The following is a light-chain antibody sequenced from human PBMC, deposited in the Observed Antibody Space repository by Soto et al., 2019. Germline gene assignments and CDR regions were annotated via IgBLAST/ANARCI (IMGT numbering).Light chain of an antibody. CDR1: SSDVGDYNY. CDR3: CSYAGRYTWV. CDR2: AVN. J-gene: IGLJ3*02. V-gene: IGLV2-11*01. Sequence: QSVLTQPRSVSGSPGQSVTISCTGTSSDVGDYNYVSWYQQHPVKAPKLLIYAVNMRPSGVPDRFSGSKSGNTASLTISGLQDEAEADYSCCSYAGRYTWVFGGGTKLTVL.